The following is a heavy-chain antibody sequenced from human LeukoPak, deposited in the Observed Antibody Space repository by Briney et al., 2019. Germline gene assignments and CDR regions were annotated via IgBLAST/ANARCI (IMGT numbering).Heavy chain of an antibody. D-gene: IGHD6-13*01. CDR1: AYTFTIYT. CDR2: ISAGNGNT. CDR3: ARTTRSWYEDNDAFDI. Sequence: ASVKVSCKASAYTFTIYTIHWVRQAPGQRLEWMGWISAGNGNTRYSQNFQGRVTITRDTSATTAYMELSSLRSEDTAVYYCARTTRSWYEDNDAFDIWGQGTTVTVSS. J-gene: IGHJ3*02. V-gene: IGHV1-3*01.